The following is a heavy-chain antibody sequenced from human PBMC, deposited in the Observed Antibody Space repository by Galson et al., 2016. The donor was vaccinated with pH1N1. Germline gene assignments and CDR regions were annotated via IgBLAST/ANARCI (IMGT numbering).Heavy chain of an antibody. Sequence: SLRLSCAASGFTFTNYAMTWVRRAPGKGLEWVSDISGTGDNTRYADSVKGRFTISRDNSRITLFLQMNSLRPEDTAVYYCAKVDRDDYGDYALDYWGQGTLVTVSS. V-gene: IGHV3-23*01. J-gene: IGHJ4*02. CDR3: AKVDRDDYGDYALDY. CDR1: GFTFTNYA. D-gene: IGHD4-17*01. CDR2: ISGTGDNT.